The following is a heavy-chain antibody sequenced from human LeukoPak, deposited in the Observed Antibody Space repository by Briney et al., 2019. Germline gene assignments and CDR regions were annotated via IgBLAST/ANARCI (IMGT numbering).Heavy chain of an antibody. D-gene: IGHD3-22*01. Sequence: PSQTLFLTCSVSGGSISSGSYYWSWIRQPAGKGLEWIGRIYTSGRTSYNPSLKGRVTISVDTSKNQFSLELSSVTAADTAVYYCARDFHSSGYYAFDIWGQGTMVIVSS. CDR1: GGSISSGSYY. J-gene: IGHJ3*02. V-gene: IGHV4-61*02. CDR2: IYTSGRT. CDR3: ARDFHSSGYYAFDI.